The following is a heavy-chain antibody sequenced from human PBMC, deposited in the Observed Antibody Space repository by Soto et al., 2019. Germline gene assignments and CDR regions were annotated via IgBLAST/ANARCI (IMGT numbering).Heavy chain of an antibody. V-gene: IGHV1-58*01. D-gene: IGHD1-26*01. CDR2: IVVGSGNT. CDR3: AAPSKRSGSYPTEYYYYGMDV. CDR1: GFTFTSSA. J-gene: IGHJ6*02. Sequence: GASVKVSCKASGFTFTSSAVQWVRQARGQRLEWIGWIVVGSGNTNYAQKFQERVTITRDMSTSTAYMELSSLRSEDTAVYYCAAPSKRSGSYPTEYYYYGMDVWGQGTTVTVSS.